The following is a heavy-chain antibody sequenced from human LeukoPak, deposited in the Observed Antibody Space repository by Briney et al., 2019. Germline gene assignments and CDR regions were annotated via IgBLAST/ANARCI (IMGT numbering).Heavy chain of an antibody. CDR1: GGSISSGSYY. D-gene: IGHD6-13*01. CDR2: IYTSGST. J-gene: IGHJ4*02. Sequence: PSETLSLTCTVSGGSISSGSYYWSWIRQPAGKGLEWIGRIYTSGSTNYNPSLKSRVTISVDTSKNQLSLKLSSVTAADTAVYYCARARSSSWSSFDYWGQGTLVTVSS. V-gene: IGHV4-61*02. CDR3: ARARSSSWSSFDY.